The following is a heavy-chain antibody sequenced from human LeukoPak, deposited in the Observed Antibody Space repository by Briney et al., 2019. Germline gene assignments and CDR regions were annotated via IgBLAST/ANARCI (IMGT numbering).Heavy chain of an antibody. V-gene: IGHV3-11*04. Sequence: GGSLRLSCAASGFTFSDYYMGWIRQAPGKGLEWISYITSNGNSVYYAASVKGRFTISRDDAKNSLYLQVNSLTAEDAAVYYCARAGVDSSGYYYQGFGYWGQGTQVTVSS. D-gene: IGHD3-3*01. J-gene: IGHJ4*02. CDR2: ITSNGNSV. CDR1: GFTFSDYY. CDR3: ARAGVDSSGYYYQGFGY.